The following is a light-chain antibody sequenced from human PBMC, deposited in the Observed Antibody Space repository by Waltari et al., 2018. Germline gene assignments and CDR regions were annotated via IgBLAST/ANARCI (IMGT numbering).Light chain of an antibody. V-gene: IGLV2-23*01. CDR3: CADAGSPVV. Sequence: QSALTQPASVSGSPGQSITISCTGASSGVGSYNLFSWYHHHPGTAPKLIIYEGGKRPSGVSNRFSGSRSGNTASLTISGLQAEDEGDYYCCADAGSPVVFGGGTKLTIL. CDR1: SSGVGSYNL. CDR2: EGG. J-gene: IGLJ2*01.